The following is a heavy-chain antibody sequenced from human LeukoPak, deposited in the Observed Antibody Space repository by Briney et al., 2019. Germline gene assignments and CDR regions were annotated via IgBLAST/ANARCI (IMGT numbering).Heavy chain of an antibody. CDR2: IYYSGST. D-gene: IGHD6-13*01. CDR1: GGSISSSSYY. CDR3: AGHMRGIAAAGGTY. V-gene: IGHV4-39*01. Sequence: PSETLSLTCTVSGGSISSSSYYWGWIRQPPGKGLEWIGSIYYSGSTYYNPSLKSRVTISVDTSKNQFSLKLSSVTAADTAVYYCAGHMRGIAAAGGTYWGQGTLVTVSS. J-gene: IGHJ4*02.